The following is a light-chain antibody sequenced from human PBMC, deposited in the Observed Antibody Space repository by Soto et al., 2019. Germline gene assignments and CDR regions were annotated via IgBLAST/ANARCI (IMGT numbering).Light chain of an antibody. J-gene: IGKJ1*01. CDR3: QQRSNWPWT. V-gene: IGKV3-11*01. CDR2: DAS. Sequence: EVVLTQSPATLSLSPGERATLSFGASQSVSSYLAWYQQKFGQAPRLLIHDASNRATGIPARFSGSGSGTDFTLTISSLEPEDFAVYYCQQRSNWPWTFGQGTKVDIK. CDR1: QSVSSY.